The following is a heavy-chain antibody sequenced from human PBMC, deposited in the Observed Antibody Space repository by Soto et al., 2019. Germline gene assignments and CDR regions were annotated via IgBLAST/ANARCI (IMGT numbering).Heavy chain of an antibody. CDR2: IYHDGST. V-gene: IGHV4-4*03. CDR3: ARGLGTSYGLDV. Sequence: QVQLQESGPGLVRPPGTLSLTCTVSDDSIMTPWWWPWVRHPPGKELECIGAIYHDGSTYHNPSRESGIAISVDASMNQFSLRLKSVTVGDTAVYYCARGLGTSYGLDVWSEGTSVIVS. CDR1: DDSIMTPWW. J-gene: IGHJ6*01. D-gene: IGHD7-27*01.